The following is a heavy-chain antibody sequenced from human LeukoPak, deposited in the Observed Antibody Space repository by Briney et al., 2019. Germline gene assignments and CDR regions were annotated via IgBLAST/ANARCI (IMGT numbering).Heavy chain of an antibody. D-gene: IGHD4-17*01. CDR1: GFTFSSYW. CDR2: IKQDGSEK. Sequence: PGGSLRLSCAASGFTFSSYWMSWVRQAPGKGLEWVANIKQDGSEKYYVDSVKGRFTISRDNAKNSLYLQMNSLRAEDTAVYYCATAKGGDYGDYDLDYWGQGTLVTVSS. CDR3: ATAKGGDYGDYDLDY. V-gene: IGHV3-7*01. J-gene: IGHJ4*02.